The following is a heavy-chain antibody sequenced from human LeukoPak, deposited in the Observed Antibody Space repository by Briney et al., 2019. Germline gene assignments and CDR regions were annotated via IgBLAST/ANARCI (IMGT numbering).Heavy chain of an antibody. J-gene: IGHJ5*02. CDR1: LGSISIHY. V-gene: IGHV4-59*11. Sequence: SETLSHTCTLSLGSISIHYWSWIREPPRKGREWSGYIYYSGSTNYNPSLKSRVTISVDTSKNQFSLKLSSVTAADTAVYYCARVDDILTGYDNWFDPWGQGTLVTVSS. D-gene: IGHD3-9*01. CDR3: ARVDDILTGYDNWFDP. CDR2: IYYSGST.